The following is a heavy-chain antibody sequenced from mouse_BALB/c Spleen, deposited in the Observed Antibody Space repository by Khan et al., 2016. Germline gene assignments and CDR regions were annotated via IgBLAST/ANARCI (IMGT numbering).Heavy chain of an antibody. CDR2: IDPYNGGT. CDR1: GYAFTSYN. V-gene: IGHV1S135*01. Sequence: EVQLQESGPELVKPGASVKVFCKATGYAFTSYNMYWVKQSHGKSLEWIGYIDPYNGGTSYNQKFKGKATLTVDKSSSTAYMHLNSLTSEDSAVSYCASGYDLAWFAYWGQGTLVTVSA. J-gene: IGHJ3*01. CDR3: ASGYDLAWFAY. D-gene: IGHD2-2*01.